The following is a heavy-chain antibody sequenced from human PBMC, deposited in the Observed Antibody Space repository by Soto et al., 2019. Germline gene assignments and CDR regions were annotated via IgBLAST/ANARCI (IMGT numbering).Heavy chain of an antibody. CDR3: AISITVADSFDY. D-gene: IGHD6-19*01. J-gene: IGHJ4*02. Sequence: EVQLVESGGGLVQPGGSLRLSCAASGFTFSDHYMDWVRQAPGKGLEWVGRSRNKANSYTTEYAASVKGRFTISRDVSNNSLYLQLNSLKTEDTAVYYCAISITVADSFDYWGQGTLVTVSS. CDR2: SRNKANSYTT. V-gene: IGHV3-72*01. CDR1: GFTFSDHY.